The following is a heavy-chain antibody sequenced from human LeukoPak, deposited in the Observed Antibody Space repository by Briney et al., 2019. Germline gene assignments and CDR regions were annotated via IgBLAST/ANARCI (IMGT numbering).Heavy chain of an antibody. CDR3: VKSGGYGLIDY. J-gene: IGHJ4*02. Sequence: ASETLSLTCTVSGGSISSGSYYWSWIRQPAGKGLEWIGRIYTSGSTNYNPSLKSRVTISVDTSKNQFSLRLSSVTAADTAMYYCVKSGGYGLIDYWGQGTLVTVSS. CDR1: GGSISSGSYY. V-gene: IGHV4-61*02. D-gene: IGHD6-19*01. CDR2: IYTSGST.